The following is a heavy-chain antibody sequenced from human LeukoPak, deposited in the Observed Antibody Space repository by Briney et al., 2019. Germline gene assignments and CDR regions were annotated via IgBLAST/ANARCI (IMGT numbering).Heavy chain of an antibody. V-gene: IGHV4-59*08. CDR2: LYYTGRT. CDR3: ARLLDNDSSGDPDTFDM. Sequence: SETLSLTCTVSGVSISGHYWSWIRQPPGKRLEGIGFLYYTGRTRYNPSLRSRVTISADTSKNHLTLRLTSVTSTGTALYYCARLLDNDSSGDPDTFDMWGQGIKVTVSS. CDR1: GVSISGHY. D-gene: IGHD3-22*01. J-gene: IGHJ3*02.